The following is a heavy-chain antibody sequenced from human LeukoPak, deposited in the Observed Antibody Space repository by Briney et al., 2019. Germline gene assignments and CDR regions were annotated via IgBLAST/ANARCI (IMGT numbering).Heavy chain of an antibody. Sequence: SETLSLTCTVSGGSISSYYWSWIRQPAGKGLEWIGRIYTSGSTNYNPYLKSRVTMSVDTSKNQFSLKLSSVTAADTAVYDCASETVFGAYFDYWGQGTLVTVSS. CDR1: GGSISSYY. CDR2: IYTSGST. D-gene: IGHD3-3*01. J-gene: IGHJ4*02. CDR3: ASETVFGAYFDY. V-gene: IGHV4-4*07.